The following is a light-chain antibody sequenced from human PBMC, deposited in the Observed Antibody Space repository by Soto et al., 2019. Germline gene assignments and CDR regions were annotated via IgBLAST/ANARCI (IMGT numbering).Light chain of an antibody. V-gene: IGLV2-14*01. CDR1: SSDVGTYNY. CDR3: TSYTRDTARA. CDR2: EVS. Sequence: QSVLTQPASVSGYPGQSITISCTGTSSDVGTYNYVSWYQHHPGKAPKLIIYEVSNRPSGVSNRFSGSKSGSTASLTISGLQPEDEADYHCTSYTRDTARAFGTGTKVTVL. J-gene: IGLJ1*01.